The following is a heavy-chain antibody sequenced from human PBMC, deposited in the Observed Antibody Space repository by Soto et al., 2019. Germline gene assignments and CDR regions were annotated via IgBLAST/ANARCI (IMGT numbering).Heavy chain of an antibody. CDR1: GGSISSYY. CDR2: IYYSGST. CDR3: ARHLFSSSWYNWFDP. D-gene: IGHD6-13*01. J-gene: IGHJ5*02. Sequence: SETLSLTCTVSGGSISSYYWSWIRQPPGKGLEWIGYIYYSGSTNYNPSLKSRVTISVDTSKNQLSLKLSSVTAADTAVYYCARHLFSSSWYNWFDPWGQGTLVTVSS. V-gene: IGHV4-59*08.